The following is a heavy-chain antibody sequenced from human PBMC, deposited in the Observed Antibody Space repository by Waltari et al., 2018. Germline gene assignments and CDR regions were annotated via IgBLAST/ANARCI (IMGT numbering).Heavy chain of an antibody. V-gene: IGHV3-33*01. CDR1: GFTFSSSG. CDR3: ARGTEDSSGYYYALGDY. CDR2: IWYDGSNK. J-gene: IGHJ4*02. Sequence: QVQLVESGGGVVQPGRSLRLSCAASGFTFSSSGMPWVRQAPGKGLVWVAGIWYDGSNKYYAECVKGRFTNSSENSKNTLCLKMNSRRAEDTAVYYCARGTEDSSGYYYALGDYWGQGTLVTVSS. D-gene: IGHD3-22*01.